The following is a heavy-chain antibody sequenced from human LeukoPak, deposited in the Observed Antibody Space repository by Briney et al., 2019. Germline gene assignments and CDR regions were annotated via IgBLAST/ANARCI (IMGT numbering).Heavy chain of an antibody. D-gene: IGHD2-8*01. J-gene: IGHJ3*02. V-gene: IGHV3-53*01. CDR1: GFTVSSNY. Sequence: PGGSLRLSCAASGFTVSSNYMSWVRQAPGKGLEWVSVIYSGGSTYYADSVKGRFTISRDNSKNTLYLQMNSLRAEDTAVYYCARAVSCTNGACSHDAFHIWGLGTMVTVSS. CDR3: ARAVSCTNGACSHDAFHI. CDR2: IYSGGST.